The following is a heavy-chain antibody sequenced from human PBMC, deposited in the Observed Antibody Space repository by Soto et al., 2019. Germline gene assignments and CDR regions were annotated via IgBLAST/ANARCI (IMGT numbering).Heavy chain of an antibody. CDR1: GGSFSGYY. J-gene: IGHJ4*02. D-gene: IGHD6-19*01. CDR2: INHSGST. CDR3: ASLSGWNPDDYFDY. V-gene: IGHV4-34*01. Sequence: KPSETLSLTCTVYGGSFSGYYWSWIRQPPGKGLEWIGEINHSGSTNYNPSLKSRVTISVDTSKNQFSLKLSSVTAADTAVYYCASLSGWNPDDYFDYWGQGTLVTVSS.